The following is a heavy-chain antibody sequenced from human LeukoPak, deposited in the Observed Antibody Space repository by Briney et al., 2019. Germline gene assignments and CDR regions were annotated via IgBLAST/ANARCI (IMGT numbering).Heavy chain of an antibody. D-gene: IGHD5-18*01. Sequence: SETLSLTCTVSGGSISSSSYYWGWIRQPPGKGLEWIGSIYYSGSTYYNPSLKSRVTISVDTSKNQFSLKLSSVTAADTAVYYCARRNGYSYGDWGQRTLVTVSS. V-gene: IGHV4-39*07. CDR2: IYYSGST. J-gene: IGHJ4*02. CDR3: ARRNGYSYGD. CDR1: GGSISSSSYY.